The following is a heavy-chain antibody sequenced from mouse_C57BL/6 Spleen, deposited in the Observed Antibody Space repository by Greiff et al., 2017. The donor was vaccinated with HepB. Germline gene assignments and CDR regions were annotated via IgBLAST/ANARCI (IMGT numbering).Heavy chain of an antibody. V-gene: IGHV6-3*01. CDR1: GFTFSNYW. J-gene: IGHJ4*01. Sequence: EVKIQESGGGLVQPGGSMKLSCVASGFTFSNYWMNWVRQSPEKGLEWVAQIRLKSDNYATHYAESVKGRFTISRDDSKSSVYLQMNNLRAEDTGIYYCTGLYYAMYYWGQGTSVTVSS. CDR3: TGLYYAMYY. CDR2: IRLKSDNYAT.